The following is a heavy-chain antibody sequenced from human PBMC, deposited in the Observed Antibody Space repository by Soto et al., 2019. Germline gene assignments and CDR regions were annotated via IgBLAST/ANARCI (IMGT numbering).Heavy chain of an antibody. J-gene: IGHJ4*02. CDR1: GFTFSSYS. Sequence: GGSLRLSCAASGFTFSSYSMNWVRQAPGKGLEWVSSISSSSSYIYYADSVKGRFTISRDNAKNSLYLQMNSLRAEDTAVYYCARDPPGPTVDLPKRGGFDYWGQGTLVTVSS. CDR2: ISSSSSYI. V-gene: IGHV3-21*01. D-gene: IGHD3-10*01. CDR3: ARDPPGPTVDLPKRGGFDY.